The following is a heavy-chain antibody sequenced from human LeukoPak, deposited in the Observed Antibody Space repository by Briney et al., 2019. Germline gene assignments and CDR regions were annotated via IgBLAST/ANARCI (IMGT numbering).Heavy chain of an antibody. CDR1: GGSISSYY. CDR2: IYYSGST. CDR3: ASAVVAATLYFDY. V-gene: IGHV4-59*01. D-gene: IGHD2-15*01. Sequence: KPSETLSLPCTVSGGSISSYYWSWIRQPPGKGLEWIGYIYYSGSTNYNPSLKSRVTISVDTSKNQFSLKLSSVTAADTAVYYCASAVVAATLYFDYWGQGTLVTVSS. J-gene: IGHJ4*02.